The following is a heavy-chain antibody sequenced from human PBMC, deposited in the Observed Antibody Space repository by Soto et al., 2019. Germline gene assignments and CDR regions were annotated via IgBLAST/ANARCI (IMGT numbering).Heavy chain of an antibody. J-gene: IGHJ5*02. V-gene: IGHV1-18*01. D-gene: IGHD2-15*01. CDR2: ISANNGNT. CDR3: ARAYSPGLFDP. CDR1: GYTFTSYG. Sequence: QVQLVQSGAEVKKPGASVKVSCKASGYTFTSYGISWVRQAPGQGLEWMGWISANNGNTKYAQNFQGRVTMTTDTATSTAYLELRSRRSDDTAVYYCARAYSPGLFDPWGQGTLVTVSS.